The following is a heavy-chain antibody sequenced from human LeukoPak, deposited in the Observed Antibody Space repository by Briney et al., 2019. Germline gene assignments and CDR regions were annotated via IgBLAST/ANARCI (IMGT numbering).Heavy chain of an antibody. J-gene: IGHJ3*02. CDR1: GGSFSFYY. Sequence: ASETLFLTCGVSGGSFSFYYWSWIRQPPGKGLEWIGEISQSGSTNYNPSLKSRVNISLDTSENQFSLKLSSVTAADTAVYYCARALGAFDIWGQGTMVTVSS. CDR3: ARALGAFDI. V-gene: IGHV4-34*01. CDR2: ISQSGST.